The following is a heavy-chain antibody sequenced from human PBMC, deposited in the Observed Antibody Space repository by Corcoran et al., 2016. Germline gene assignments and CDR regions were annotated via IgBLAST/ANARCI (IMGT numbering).Heavy chain of an antibody. CDR2: ISYDGSNK. J-gene: IGHJ4*02. D-gene: IGHD3-22*01. CDR3: AKDYYYDSSGYYYGLDY. V-gene: IGHV3-30*18. CDR1: GFTFSSYG. Sequence: QVQLVESGRGVVQPGRSLRLSCAASGFTFSSYGMHWVRQAPGKGLEWVAVISYDGSNKYYADSVKGRFTISRDNSKKTLYLQMNSLRAKDTAVYYCAKDYYYDSSGYYYGLDYWGQGTLVTVSS.